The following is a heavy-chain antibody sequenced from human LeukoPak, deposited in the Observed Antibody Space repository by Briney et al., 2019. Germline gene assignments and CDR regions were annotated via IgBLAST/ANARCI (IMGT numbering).Heavy chain of an antibody. CDR3: AREPGGWSPGNY. Sequence: GASVKVSCKASGYTFSDYYIHWVRQAPGQGLEWMGWINPNSGGTYYAQTFQGRVTMTRDASINTVYMELSRLRSDDTAVYFCAREPGGWSPGNYWSQGTLVTVSS. J-gene: IGHJ4*02. V-gene: IGHV1-2*02. D-gene: IGHD6-19*01. CDR2: INPNSGGT. CDR1: GYTFSDYY.